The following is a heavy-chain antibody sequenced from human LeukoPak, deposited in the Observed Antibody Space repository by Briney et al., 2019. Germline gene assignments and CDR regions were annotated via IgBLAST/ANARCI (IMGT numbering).Heavy chain of an antibody. CDR2: ISSSSSYI. J-gene: IGHJ6*02. CDR3: ARDRSSSWDYYYGMDV. CDR1: GVTFSSYS. Sequence: GGSLRLSCAASGVTFSSYSMNWGRQAPGKGLEWGSSISSSSSYIYYADSVKGRFTISRDNAKNSLYLQMNSLRAEDTAVYYCARDRSSSWDYYYGMDVWGQGTTVTVSS. D-gene: IGHD6-13*01. V-gene: IGHV3-21*01.